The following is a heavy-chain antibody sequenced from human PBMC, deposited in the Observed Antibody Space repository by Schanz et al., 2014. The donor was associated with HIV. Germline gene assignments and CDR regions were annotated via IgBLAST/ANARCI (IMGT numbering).Heavy chain of an antibody. V-gene: IGHV3-33*08. D-gene: IGHD6-6*01. CDR1: GFTFRSYG. CDR3: ARAFSVGQLVRVVDS. J-gene: IGHJ4*02. Sequence: QVQLVESGGGVVQPGRSLRLSCAASGFTFRSYGMHWVRQAPGKGLEWVGLIWYDGSNQYYADSVKGRFTISRDNSKNTLYLQMNSLRAEDTAVYYCARAFSVGQLVRVVDSWGQGTPVTVSS. CDR2: IWYDGSNQ.